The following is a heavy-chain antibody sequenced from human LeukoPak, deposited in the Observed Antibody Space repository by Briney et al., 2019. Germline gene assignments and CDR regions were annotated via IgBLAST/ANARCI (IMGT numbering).Heavy chain of an antibody. V-gene: IGHV3-7*01. CDR1: GFTFSSYG. CDR3: ASGTYEFDY. J-gene: IGHJ4*02. D-gene: IGHD1-26*01. Sequence: GGSLRLSCAASGFTFSSYGMHWVRQAPGKGLEWVANIKQDGSEKYYVDSVKGRFTISRDNAKNSLYLQMNSLRAEDTAVYYCASGTYEFDYWGQGTLVTVSS. CDR2: IKQDGSEK.